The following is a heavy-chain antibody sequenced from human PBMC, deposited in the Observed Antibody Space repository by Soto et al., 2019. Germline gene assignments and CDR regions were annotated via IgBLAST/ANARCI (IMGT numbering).Heavy chain of an antibody. V-gene: IGHV4-4*02. CDR2: IYHSGST. CDR1: GGSISSSNW. D-gene: IGHD2-2*02. CDR3: ARRYCSSTSCHIDY. J-gene: IGHJ4*02. Sequence: QVQLQESGPGLVKPSGTLSLTCAVSGGSISSSNWWSWVRQPPGKGLEWIGEIYHSGSTNYNPSLKSRVTXXVXKXXTQFSLKLSSVTAADTAVYYCARRYCSSTSCHIDYWGQGTLVTVSS.